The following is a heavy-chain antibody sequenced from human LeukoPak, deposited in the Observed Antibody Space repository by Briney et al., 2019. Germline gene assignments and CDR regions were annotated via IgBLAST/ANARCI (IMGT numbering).Heavy chain of an antibody. CDR2: ISGSGGST. CDR3: AKVFRSGSDYFDY. Sequence: GGSLRLSCAASGFTFSNYAMSWVRQAPGNGLEWVSAISGSGGSTYYGDSVRGRFAISRDNSKNTLFLQMNGLRAEDTAVYYCAKVFRSGSDYFDYWGQGTLVTVSS. V-gene: IGHV3-23*01. CDR1: GFTFSNYA. J-gene: IGHJ4*02. D-gene: IGHD3-3*01.